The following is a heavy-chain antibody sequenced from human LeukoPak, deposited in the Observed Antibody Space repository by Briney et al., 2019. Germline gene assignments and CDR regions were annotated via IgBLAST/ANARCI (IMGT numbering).Heavy chain of an antibody. V-gene: IGHV3-7*01. CDR1: GFTFSSYW. Sequence: GGSLRLSCAASGFTFSSYWMTWVRQAPGKGLEWVANIKQDGSEKYYVDSVKGRFTISRDNAKNSLYLQMNSLRAEDAAVYYCARLGMETGSMGAGYWGQGTLVTVSS. D-gene: IGHD1-7*01. CDR2: IKQDGSEK. J-gene: IGHJ4*02. CDR3: ARLGMETGSMGAGY.